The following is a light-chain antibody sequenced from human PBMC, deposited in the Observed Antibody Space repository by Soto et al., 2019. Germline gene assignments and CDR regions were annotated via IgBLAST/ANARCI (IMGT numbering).Light chain of an antibody. J-gene: IGLJ2*01. CDR1: SSNIGSYT. V-gene: IGLV1-44*01. CDR2: SHN. Sequence: QSLLTQPPSASGTPGQTITISCSGSSSNIGSYTVHWYQLLPGTAPKLLIYSHNQRPSGVPDRFSGSKSGTSASLAISGLQSEDEADYYCATWDDSLNSPLFGGGTKVTVL. CDR3: ATWDDSLNSPL.